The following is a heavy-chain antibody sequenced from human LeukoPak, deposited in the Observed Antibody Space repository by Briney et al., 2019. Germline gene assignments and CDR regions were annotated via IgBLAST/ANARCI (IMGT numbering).Heavy chain of an antibody. J-gene: IGHJ4*02. D-gene: IGHD3-9*01. V-gene: IGHV4-34*01. CDR3: ARGQQPILRYFDWLLWTHFDY. CDR2: INHSGST. Sequence: SETLSLTCAVYGGSFSGYYWSWIRQPPGKGLEWIGEINHSGSTNYNPSLKSRVTISVDTSKSQFSLKLSSVTAADTAVYYCARGQQPILRYFDWLLWTHFDYWGQGTLVTVSS. CDR1: GGSFSGYY.